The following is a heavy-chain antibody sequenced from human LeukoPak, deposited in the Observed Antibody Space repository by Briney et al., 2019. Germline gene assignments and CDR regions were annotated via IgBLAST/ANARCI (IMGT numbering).Heavy chain of an antibody. J-gene: IGHJ4*02. CDR3: ARDGSSGWYWVDY. CDR1: GFTFSSYG. V-gene: IGHV3-33*01. Sequence: GGSLRLSCAASGFTFSSYGMHWVRQAPGKELEWVAVIWYDGSNKYYADSVKGRFTISRDNSKNTLYLQMNSLRAEDTAVYYCARDGSSGWYWVDYWGQGTLVTVSS. CDR2: IWYDGSNK. D-gene: IGHD6-19*01.